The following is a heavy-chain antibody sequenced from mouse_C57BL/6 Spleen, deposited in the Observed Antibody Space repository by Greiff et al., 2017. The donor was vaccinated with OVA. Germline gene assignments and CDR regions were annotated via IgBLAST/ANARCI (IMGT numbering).Heavy chain of an antibody. Sequence: VQLQQPGAELVRPGSSVKLSCKASGYTFTSYWMDWVKQRPGQGLEWIGNIYPSDSETHYNQKFKDKATLTVDKSSSTAYMQLSSLTSEDSAVYYCARVITTVVAYYFDYWGQGTTLTVSS. CDR2: IYPSDSET. J-gene: IGHJ2*01. CDR3: ARVITTVVAYYFDY. CDR1: GYTFTSYW. D-gene: IGHD1-1*01. V-gene: IGHV1-61*01.